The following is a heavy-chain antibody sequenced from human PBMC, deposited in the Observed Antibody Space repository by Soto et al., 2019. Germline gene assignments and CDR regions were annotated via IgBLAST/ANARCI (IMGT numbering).Heavy chain of an antibody. CDR3: ASSPAYYDFWSGYYTGGYYSYMDV. J-gene: IGHJ6*03. CDR1: GFTVSSNY. V-gene: IGHV3-66*01. D-gene: IGHD3-3*01. CDR2: IYSGGST. Sequence: PGGSLRLSCAASGFTVSSNYMSWVRQAPGKGLEWVSVIYSGGSTYYADSVKGRFTISRDNSKNTLYLQMNSLRAEDTAVYYCASSPAYYDFWSGYYTGGYYSYMDVWGKGTKVTVSS.